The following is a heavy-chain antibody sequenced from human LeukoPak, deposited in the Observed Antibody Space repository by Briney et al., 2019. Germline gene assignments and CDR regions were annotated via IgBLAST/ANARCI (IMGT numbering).Heavy chain of an antibody. CDR3: ARGSSGSYNGNFDY. Sequence: SETLTLTCAVSGGSISSGGYSWSWIRQPPGKGLEWIGYIYHSGSTYYNPSLKSRVTISVDRSKNQFSLKLSSVTAADTAVYYCARGSSGSYNGNFDYWGQGTLVTVSS. D-gene: IGHD1-26*01. V-gene: IGHV4-30-2*01. CDR1: GGSISSGGYS. CDR2: IYHSGST. J-gene: IGHJ4*02.